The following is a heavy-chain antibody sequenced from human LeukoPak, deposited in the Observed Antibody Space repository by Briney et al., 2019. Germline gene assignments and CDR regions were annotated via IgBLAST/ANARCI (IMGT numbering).Heavy chain of an antibody. Sequence: SETLSLTCAVSGDSISNSNWWAWIRQHPGKGLEWIGEVYPSGSTNYSPSLKSRVTISVDKSKNQFSLTLSSVTAADTAVYFCGTTEHDSGDYWGQGTLVTVSS. D-gene: IGHD6-25*01. CDR1: GDSISNSNW. J-gene: IGHJ4*02. CDR2: VYPSGST. V-gene: IGHV4-4*02. CDR3: GTTEHDSGDY.